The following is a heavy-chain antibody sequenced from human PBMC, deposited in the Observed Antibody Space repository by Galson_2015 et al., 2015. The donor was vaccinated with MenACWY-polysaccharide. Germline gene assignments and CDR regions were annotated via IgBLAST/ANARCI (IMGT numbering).Heavy chain of an antibody. CDR1: GFTFNDYA. V-gene: IGHV3-9*01. CDR3: VKGVFGSAWSFDY. Sequence: SLRLSCAASGFTFNDYAMHWVRQPPGKGLEWVSGISWNSASIWFADSVKGRFTISRENAKNSLYLQMNSLDTEDTALYYRVKGVFGSAWSFDYWGQGTLVTVSS. J-gene: IGHJ4*02. D-gene: IGHD6-19*01. CDR2: ISWNSASI.